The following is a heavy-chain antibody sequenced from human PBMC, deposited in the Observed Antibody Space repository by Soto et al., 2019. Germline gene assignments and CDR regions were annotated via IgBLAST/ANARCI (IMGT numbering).Heavy chain of an antibody. CDR1: GCSMSSYY. CDR2: IYYSGST. Sequence: PSETLSITCTVSGCSMSSYYWSWIRQPPGKGLEWIGYIYYSGSTNYNPSLKSRVTISVDTSKNQFSLKLNSVTAADTAVYYCARRWGGALDYWGQGTLVTVSS. CDR3: ARRWGGALDY. D-gene: IGHD3-16*01. V-gene: IGHV4-59*08. J-gene: IGHJ4*02.